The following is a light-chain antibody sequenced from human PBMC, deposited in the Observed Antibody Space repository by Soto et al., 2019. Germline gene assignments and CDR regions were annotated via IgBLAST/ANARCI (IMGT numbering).Light chain of an antibody. Sequence: EIVLTQSPGTLSLSPGERATLSCRASQSVSSDYLAWYQQKPGQAPRLLIYGASSRATGIPDRLSGSGSGTDLTLTISRLEPEDFAVYYCQQYGRSPWTFGQGTKVEIK. CDR1: QSVSSDY. CDR2: GAS. J-gene: IGKJ1*01. CDR3: QQYGRSPWT. V-gene: IGKV3-20*01.